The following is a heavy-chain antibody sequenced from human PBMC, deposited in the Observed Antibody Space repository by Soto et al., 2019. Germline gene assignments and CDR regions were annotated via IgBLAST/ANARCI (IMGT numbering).Heavy chain of an antibody. CDR2: ISYDGSNQ. CDR1: GFTFSDFE. V-gene: IGHV3-30-3*01. J-gene: IGHJ4*02. D-gene: IGHD1-7*01. CDR3: ARRTGTAPRFDY. Sequence: QVQLVESGGGVVQPGRSLRLSCSASGFTFSDFEMYWVRQAPGKGLDWVSFISYDGSNQYYAGSVKGRFTVSRDNSKNTRFLLRNSLRPEDTAVYFCARRTGTAPRFDYWGQGTLVTVSS.